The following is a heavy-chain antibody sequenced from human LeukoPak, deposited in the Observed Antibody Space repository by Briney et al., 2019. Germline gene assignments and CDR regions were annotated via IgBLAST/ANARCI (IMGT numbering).Heavy chain of an antibody. Sequence: SETLALTCTVSGGSISRSRYYWGWIRQPPGKGLEWIGSINYSGSTYYNLSLKSRVTISVDPSKNQFSLKLSSVTAADTAIYYCARIVMVVAAVYWFDPWGQGTLVTVSS. CDR2: INYSGST. V-gene: IGHV4-39*01. J-gene: IGHJ5*02. CDR1: GGSISRSRYY. CDR3: ARIVMVVAAVYWFDP. D-gene: IGHD2-15*01.